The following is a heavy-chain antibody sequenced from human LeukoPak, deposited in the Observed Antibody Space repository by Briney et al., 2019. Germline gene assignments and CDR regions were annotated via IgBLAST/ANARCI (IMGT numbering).Heavy chain of an antibody. Sequence: SGPTLVNPTQTLTLTCTFSGFSLSTSGVGVGWIRQPPGKALEWLARIDWDDDKHYTTSLKTRLTISKDTSKNQVVLTVTSMDPVDTATYYCARNRGYSGYGMDVWGQGTTVTVSS. CDR3: ARNRGYSGYGMDV. V-gene: IGHV2-70*11. CDR2: IDWDDDK. J-gene: IGHJ6*02. D-gene: IGHD5-12*01. CDR1: GFSLSTSGVG.